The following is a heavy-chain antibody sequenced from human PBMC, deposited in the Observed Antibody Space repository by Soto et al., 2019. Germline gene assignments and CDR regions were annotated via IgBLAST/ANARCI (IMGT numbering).Heavy chain of an antibody. J-gene: IGHJ6*02. Sequence: QVQLVESGGGMVQPGRSLRLSCAASGFTFSSYGMHWVRQAPGKGLEWVAVISYDGSNKYYADSVKGRFTISRDNSKNTLYLQMNSLRAEDTAVYYCAKDYYDYGDYGRRGGMDVWGQGTTVTVSS. D-gene: IGHD4-17*01. V-gene: IGHV3-30*18. CDR3: AKDYYDYGDYGRRGGMDV. CDR1: GFTFSSYG. CDR2: ISYDGSNK.